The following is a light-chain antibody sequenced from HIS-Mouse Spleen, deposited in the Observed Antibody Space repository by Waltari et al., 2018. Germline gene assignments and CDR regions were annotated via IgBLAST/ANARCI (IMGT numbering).Light chain of an antibody. J-gene: IGKJ3*01. Sequence: DIQMTQSPSSLSASVGDRVTITCQASQDISNYLNGYQQKPGKAPKRLIDDASNLETGVPSRFSGSGSGTDFTFTISSLQPEDIATYYCQQYDNLHRLTFGPGTKVDIK. V-gene: IGKV1-33*01. CDR1: QDISNY. CDR3: QQYDNLHRLT. CDR2: DAS.